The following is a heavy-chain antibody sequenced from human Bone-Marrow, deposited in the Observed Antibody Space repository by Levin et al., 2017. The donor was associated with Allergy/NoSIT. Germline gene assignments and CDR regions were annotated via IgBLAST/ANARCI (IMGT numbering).Heavy chain of an antibody. CDR2: IWADGINK. CDR3: AREGPTRGLA. J-gene: IGHJ5*02. V-gene: IGHV3-33*01. D-gene: IGHD3-10*01. Sequence: GGSLRLSCAASGFPFSNHGMHWVRQAPGRGLEWVAFIWADGINKVYTDSVKGRFTISRDNSKNTLYLQMNSLRVEDTALYYCAREGPTRGLAWGQGTLVTVSS. CDR1: GFPFSNHG.